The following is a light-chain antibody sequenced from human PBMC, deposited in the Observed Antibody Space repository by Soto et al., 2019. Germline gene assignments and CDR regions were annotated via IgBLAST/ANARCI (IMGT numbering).Light chain of an antibody. Sequence: DIEMTQSPSTLSASIGDGVTITCRASESISGWLAWYQQQPGKAPKLLIYDASNLESGVPSRFSGCGSGTEFTLAISSLQPDDFATYYCQQYNNYPRTFGQGTKVEI. CDR3: QQYNNYPRT. CDR2: DAS. V-gene: IGKV1-5*01. J-gene: IGKJ1*01. CDR1: ESISGW.